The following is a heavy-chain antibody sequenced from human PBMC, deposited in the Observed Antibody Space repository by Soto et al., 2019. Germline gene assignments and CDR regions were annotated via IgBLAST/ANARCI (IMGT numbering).Heavy chain of an antibody. D-gene: IGHD5-18*01. J-gene: IGHJ4*02. CDR2: INPNSGGT. V-gene: IGHV1-2*04. CDR3: ARSRADTAMVTERNDGYYFDY. CDR1: GYTFTGYY. Sequence: GPSVKVSCKASGYTFTGYYMHWVRQAPGQGLEWMGWINPNSGGTNYAQKFQGWVTMTRDTSISTAYIELSRLRSDDTAVYYCARSRADTAMVTERNDGYYFDYWGQGTLVTVSS.